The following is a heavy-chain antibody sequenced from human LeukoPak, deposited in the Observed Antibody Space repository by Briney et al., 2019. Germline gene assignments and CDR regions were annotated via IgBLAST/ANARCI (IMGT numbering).Heavy chain of an antibody. Sequence: SETLSLTCTVSGGSISSGSYYWRWIRQPAGRGLEWIVRIYTSRSTNYNPSLKSRITISVDTSKNQCSLKLSSVTAADTAVYYCARDRPNYDFWSGYPYGDAFDIWGQGTMVTVSS. D-gene: IGHD3-3*01. CDR2: IYTSRST. CDR3: ARDRPNYDFWSGYPYGDAFDI. V-gene: IGHV4-61*02. J-gene: IGHJ3*02. CDR1: GGSISSGSYY.